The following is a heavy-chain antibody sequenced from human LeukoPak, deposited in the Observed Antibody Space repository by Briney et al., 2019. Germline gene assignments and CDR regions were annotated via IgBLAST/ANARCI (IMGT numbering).Heavy chain of an antibody. CDR3: SRDSYGYQPEFGFAV. CDR2: IAGKTHTGTT. CDR1: GFTFGDYA. Sequence: GGSLRLSCTAAGFTFGDYAISWFRQAPGKGLQWVGFIAGKTHTGTTEYAASVKGRFSVSRDDSKSVAYLEMNSLNTEDTAVYYCSRDSYGYQPEFGFAVWGPGTTVTVSS. V-gene: IGHV3-49*03. J-gene: IGHJ6*02. D-gene: IGHD5-24*01.